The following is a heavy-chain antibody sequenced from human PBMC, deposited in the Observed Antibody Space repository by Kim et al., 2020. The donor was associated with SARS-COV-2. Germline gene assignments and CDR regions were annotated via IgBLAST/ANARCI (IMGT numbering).Heavy chain of an antibody. CDR1: GFTFSSYA. J-gene: IGHJ6*02. V-gene: IGHV3-64D*09. D-gene: IGHD3-10*01. Sequence: GGSLRLSCSASGFTFSSYAMHWVRQAPGKGLEYVSAISSNGGSTYYEDSVKGRFTISRDNSKNTLYLQMSSLRAEDTAVYYCVKDWRRGGSGSQSYYYYYGMDVWGQGTTVTVSS. CDR3: VKDWRRGGSGSQSYYYYYGMDV. CDR2: ISSNGGST.